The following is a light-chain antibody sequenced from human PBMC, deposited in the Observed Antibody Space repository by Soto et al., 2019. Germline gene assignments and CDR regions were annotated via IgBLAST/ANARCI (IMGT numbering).Light chain of an antibody. CDR1: QSVSSN. J-gene: IGKJ1*01. CDR3: QHYNHWPPWT. V-gene: IGKV3-15*01. Sequence: EIVMTQSPATLSVSPGERATLSCRASQSVSSNLAWYQQKPGQAPRLLIYGASTRATGIPARFSGSGSGTEFTLTISSLQSEDFAAYYCQHYNHWPPWTFGQGTKVEIK. CDR2: GAS.